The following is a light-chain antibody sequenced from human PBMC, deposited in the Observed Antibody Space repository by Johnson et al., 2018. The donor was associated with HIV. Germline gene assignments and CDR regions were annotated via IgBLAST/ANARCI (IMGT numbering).Light chain of an antibody. CDR1: SSNIGNNY. V-gene: IGLV1-51*01. CDR3: GTWDSSLSAV. Sequence: QSVLTQPPSVSAAPGQKVTISCSGCSSNIGNNYVSWYQQLPGTAPKLLIYDNNKRPSGIPDRFSGSKSGTSATLGITGLQTGDEADYYCGTWDSSLSAVFGTGTKVTV. CDR2: DNN. J-gene: IGLJ1*01.